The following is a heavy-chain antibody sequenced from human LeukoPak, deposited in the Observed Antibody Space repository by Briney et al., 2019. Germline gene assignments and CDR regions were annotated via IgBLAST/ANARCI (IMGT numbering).Heavy chain of an antibody. D-gene: IGHD1-26*01. Sequence: GSLRLSCAASGFTFSDYYMSWIRQAPGKGLEWVSYISSSGSTIYYADSVKGRFTISRDNAKNSLYLQMNSLRAEDTAVYYCARVRSGARAGAPNWFDPWGQGTLVTASS. CDR2: ISSSGSTI. CDR3: ARVRSGARAGAPNWFDP. CDR1: GFTFSDYY. V-gene: IGHV3-11*01. J-gene: IGHJ5*02.